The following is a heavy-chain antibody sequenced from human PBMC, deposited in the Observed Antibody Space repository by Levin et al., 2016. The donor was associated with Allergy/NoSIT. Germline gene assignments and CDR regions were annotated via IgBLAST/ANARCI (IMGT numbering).Heavy chain of an antibody. CDR2: IDPSDSYT. D-gene: IGHD1-26*01. CDR1: GYSFTSYW. CDR3: ARHRVRGGATTLADY. Sequence: GGSLRLSCKGSGYSFTSYWISWVRQMPGKGLEWMGRIDPSDSYTNYSPSFQGHVTISADKSISTAYLQWSSLKASDTAMYYCARHRVRGGATTLADYWGQGALVTVSS. V-gene: IGHV5-10-1*01. J-gene: IGHJ4*02.